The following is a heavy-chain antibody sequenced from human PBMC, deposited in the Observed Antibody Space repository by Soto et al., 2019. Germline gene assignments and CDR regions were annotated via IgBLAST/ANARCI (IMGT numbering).Heavy chain of an antibody. CDR3: ARRPRYSNYVDY. CDR2: IYWNDDK. Sequence: QITLKESGPTLVKPTQTLTLTCTFSGFSLSTDGAGVGWIRQPPGKALEWLALIYWNDDKRYSPFLKSRLTIAKDTSKNQVVLTMTNVDPADTATYYCARRPRYSNYVDYWGQGTLVTVSS. D-gene: IGHD4-4*01. J-gene: IGHJ4*02. CDR1: GFSLSTDGAG. V-gene: IGHV2-5*01.